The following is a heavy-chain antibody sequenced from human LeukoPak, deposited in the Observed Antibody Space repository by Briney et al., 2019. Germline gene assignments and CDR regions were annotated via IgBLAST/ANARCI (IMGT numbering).Heavy chain of an antibody. J-gene: IGHJ3*02. D-gene: IGHD6-13*01. Sequence: SETLSLTCTVSGGSISSGDYYWSWIRQPPGKGLEWIGYIYYSGSTYYNPSLKSRVTISVDTSKNQFSLKLSSVTAADTAVYYCAITRAADAFEIWGQGTMVTVSS. CDR3: AITRAADAFEI. CDR2: IYYSGST. CDR1: GGSISSGDYY. V-gene: IGHV4-30-4*08.